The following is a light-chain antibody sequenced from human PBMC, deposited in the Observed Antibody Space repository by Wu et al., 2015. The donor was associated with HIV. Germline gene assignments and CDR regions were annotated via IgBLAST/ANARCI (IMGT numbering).Light chain of an antibody. J-gene: IGKJ4*01. CDR3: QQRDDWPLT. V-gene: IGKV3-11*01. CDR1: ETITNNY. CDR2: DVF. Sequence: EIVLTQSPGTLSLSPGEGATLSCTASETITNNYLAWYHLKPGQAPRLLIYDVFNRATGIPVRFSGTGSATDFHLTISRLDPEDSAIYYCQQRDDWPLTFGGGTRVEIK.